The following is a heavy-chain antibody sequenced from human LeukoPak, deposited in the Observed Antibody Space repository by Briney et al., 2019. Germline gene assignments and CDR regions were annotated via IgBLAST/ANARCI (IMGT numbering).Heavy chain of an antibody. CDR2: ISYDGSNK. Sequence: GGSLSLLYPASGFTFSSSGTGSVRQAPGKGLEWVAVISYDGSNKYYADSVKGRFTISRDNSKNTLYLQMNSLRAEYTNVYYCAKDLLRISPCEGGKWRARLPHYRGQGTLVTVSS. CDR1: GFTFSSSG. D-gene: IGHD2-15*01. J-gene: IGHJ4*02. V-gene: IGHV3-30*18. CDR3: AKDLLRISPCEGGKWRARLPHY.